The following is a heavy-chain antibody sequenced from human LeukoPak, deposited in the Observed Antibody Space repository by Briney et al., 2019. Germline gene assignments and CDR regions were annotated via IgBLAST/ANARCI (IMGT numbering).Heavy chain of an antibody. Sequence: LGASVKVSCKVSGYTLTELSMHWVRQAPGKGLEWMGGFDPEDGETIYAQKFQGRVTMTEDTSTDTAYMELSSLRSEDTAVYNCATYIVVVTAIQYYFDYWGQGTLVTVSS. D-gene: IGHD2-21*02. J-gene: IGHJ4*02. V-gene: IGHV1-24*01. CDR2: FDPEDGET. CDR3: ATYIVVVTAIQYYFDY. CDR1: GYTLTELS.